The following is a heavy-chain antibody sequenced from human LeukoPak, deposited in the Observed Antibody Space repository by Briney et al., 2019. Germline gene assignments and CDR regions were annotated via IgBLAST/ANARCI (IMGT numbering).Heavy chain of an antibody. Sequence: SQTLSLTCVISGDSVSSNIAAWNWIRQSPSRALEWLGSTYYRSKWYNDYAVSVKSRITINPDTSKNQFSLQLNSVTPEDTAVYYCARERSSSWVAPFDHWGQGTLVTVSS. J-gene: IGHJ4*02. V-gene: IGHV6-1*01. CDR3: ARERSSSWVAPFDH. D-gene: IGHD6-13*01. CDR2: TYYRSKWYN. CDR1: GDSVSSNIAA.